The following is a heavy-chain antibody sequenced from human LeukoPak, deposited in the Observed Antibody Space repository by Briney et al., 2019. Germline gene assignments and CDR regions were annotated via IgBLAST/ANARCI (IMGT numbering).Heavy chain of an antibody. Sequence: SETLSLTCTVSGGSISSYYWSWIRQPAGKGPEWIGRIYTSGSTNYNPSLKSRVTMSVDTSKNQFSLKLSSVTAADTAVYYCARSSIAEPGYYYYMDAWGQGTTVTVSS. D-gene: IGHD6-6*01. V-gene: IGHV4-4*07. CDR3: ARSSIAEPGYYYYMDA. CDR1: GGSISSYY. CDR2: IYTSGST. J-gene: IGHJ6*03.